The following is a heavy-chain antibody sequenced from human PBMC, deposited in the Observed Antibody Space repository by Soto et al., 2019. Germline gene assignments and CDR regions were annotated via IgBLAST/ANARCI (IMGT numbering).Heavy chain of an antibody. Sequence: EVQLVESGGAVVQPGGSLRLSCAASGFTFDDYTIHWVRQPPGKGMEWVSLVSWDGAGTYYGDSGKGLFTISRDNSKHSLFLEMNSLRIEDTALYYCAKEIGRDAMVYFASWGQGTLVTVSS. J-gene: IGHJ4*02. D-gene: IGHD2-21*01. V-gene: IGHV3-43*01. CDR3: AKEIGRDAMVYFAS. CDR1: GFTFDDYT. CDR2: VSWDGAGT.